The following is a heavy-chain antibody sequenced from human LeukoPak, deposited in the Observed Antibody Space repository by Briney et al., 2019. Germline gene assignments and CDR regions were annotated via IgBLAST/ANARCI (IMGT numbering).Heavy chain of an antibody. CDR1: GGSISSYY. Sequence: SETLSLTCTVSGGSISSYYWSWIRQPPGKGLEWIGYIYYSGSTNYNPSLKSRVTISVDTSKNQFSLKLSSVTAADTAVYYCARDKSEYQLLGYYYHYMDVWGKGTTVTVSS. CDR3: ARDKSEYQLLGYYYHYMDV. CDR2: IYYSGST. V-gene: IGHV4-59*01. J-gene: IGHJ6*03. D-gene: IGHD2-2*01.